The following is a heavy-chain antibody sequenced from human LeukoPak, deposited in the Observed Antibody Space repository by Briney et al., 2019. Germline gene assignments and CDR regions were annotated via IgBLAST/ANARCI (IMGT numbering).Heavy chain of an antibody. CDR3: ARGRKSYGDGGY. V-gene: IGHV1-69*13. D-gene: IGHD4-17*01. CDR1: GGTFSSYA. Sequence: ASVKVSCKASGGTFSSYAISWVRQAPGQGLEWMGGIIPIFGTANYAQKFQGRVTITADESTSTAYMELSSLRSEDTAVYYCARGRKSYGDGGYWGQGTLVTVSS. CDR2: IIPIFGTA. J-gene: IGHJ4*02.